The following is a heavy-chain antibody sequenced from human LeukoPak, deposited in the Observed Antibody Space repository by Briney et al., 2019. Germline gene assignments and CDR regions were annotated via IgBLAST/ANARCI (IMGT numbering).Heavy chain of an antibody. D-gene: IGHD3-9*01. Sequence: ASVKVSCKASGYTFTSYAMNWVRQASGQGLEWMGWINTNTGNPTYAQGFTGRFVFSLDTSVSTAYLQISSLKAEDTAVYYCAAHYEILTGYLHSRAWFDPWGQGTLVTVSS. V-gene: IGHV7-4-1*02. CDR3: AAHYEILTGYLHSRAWFDP. CDR1: GYTFTSYA. CDR2: INTNTGNP. J-gene: IGHJ5*02.